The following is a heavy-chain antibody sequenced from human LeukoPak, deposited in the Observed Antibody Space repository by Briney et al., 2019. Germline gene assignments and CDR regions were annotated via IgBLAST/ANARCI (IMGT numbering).Heavy chain of an antibody. V-gene: IGHV3-43*02. Sequence: GGSLRLSCAASGFTFDDYAIHWVRQAPGKGLEWVSLISGDGGSTYYAASVEGRFTISRDNAKNTLDLQMNSLRAEDTAVYYCARGGWGTAIDYWAQGTLVTVSS. CDR2: ISGDGGST. D-gene: IGHD1-7*01. CDR3: ARGGWGTAIDY. J-gene: IGHJ4*02. CDR1: GFTFDDYA.